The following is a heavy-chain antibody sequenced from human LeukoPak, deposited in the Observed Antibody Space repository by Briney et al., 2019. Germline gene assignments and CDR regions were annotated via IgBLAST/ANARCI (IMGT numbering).Heavy chain of an antibody. CDR1: GYTFTSYG. V-gene: IGHV1-18*01. CDR2: ISAYNGNT. CDR3: ARDLRSNYYYYYGMDV. D-gene: IGHD4-11*01. J-gene: IGHJ6*02. Sequence: ASVKVSCKASGYTFTSYGISWVRQAPGQGLEWMGWISAYNGNTNYAQKLQGRVTMTTDTSTSTAYMELSSLRSEDTAVYYCARDLRSNYYYYYGMDVWGQGTTVTVSS.